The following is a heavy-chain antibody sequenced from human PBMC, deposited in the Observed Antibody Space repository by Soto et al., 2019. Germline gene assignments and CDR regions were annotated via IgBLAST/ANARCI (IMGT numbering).Heavy chain of an antibody. CDR2: ISGSGGST. J-gene: IGHJ6*02. CDR3: AKDELRVLRFLEWSIYGMDV. D-gene: IGHD3-3*01. CDR1: GFTFSSYA. V-gene: IGHV3-23*01. Sequence: GGSLRLSCAASGFTFSSYAMSWVRQAPGKGLEWVSAISGSGGSTYYADSVKGRFTISRDNSKNTLYLQMNSLRAEDTAVYYCAKDELRVLRFLEWSIYGMDVSGQGTTVTVSS.